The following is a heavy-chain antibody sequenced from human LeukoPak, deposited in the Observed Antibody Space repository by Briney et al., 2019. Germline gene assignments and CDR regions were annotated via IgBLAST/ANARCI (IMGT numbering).Heavy chain of an antibody. Sequence: GGSLRLSCAASGFMFDDYAMHWVRQAPGKGLEWVSGITWNSAKIDYADSVKGRFTISRDNPKNSLYLHLNSLRPEDTAFYYCVRDHLAQYYRGGETLIDHWGEGALVFVS. CDR2: ITWNSAKI. V-gene: IGHV3-9*01. CDR1: GFMFDDYA. CDR3: VRDHLAQYYRGGETLIDH. D-gene: IGHD2-15*01. J-gene: IGHJ4*02.